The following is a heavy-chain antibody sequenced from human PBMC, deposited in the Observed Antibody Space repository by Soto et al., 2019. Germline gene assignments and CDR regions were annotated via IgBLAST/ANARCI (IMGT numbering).Heavy chain of an antibody. CDR2: IYYSGST. CDR1: GGSISSSSYY. V-gene: IGHV4-39*01. Sequence: PSETLSLTCTVSGGSISSSSYYWGWIRQPPGKGLEWIGSIYYSGSTYYNPSLKSRVTISVDTSKNQFSLKLSSVTAADTAVYYCARCIVVRTLGPGYWYYGMDVWGQGTTVTVSS. D-gene: IGHD2-2*01. J-gene: IGHJ6*02. CDR3: ARCIVVRTLGPGYWYYGMDV.